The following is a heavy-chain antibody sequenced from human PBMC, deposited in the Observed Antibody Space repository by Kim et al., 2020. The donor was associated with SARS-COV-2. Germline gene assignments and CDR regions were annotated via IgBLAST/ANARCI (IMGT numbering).Heavy chain of an antibody. V-gene: IGHV3-23*01. CDR1: GFTFSSYA. CDR3: AKVIRIMITFGGVIVMGFDY. J-gene: IGHJ4*02. D-gene: IGHD3-16*02. Sequence: GGSLRLSCAASGFTFSSYAMSWVRQAPGKGLEWVSAISGSGGSTYYADSVKGRFTISRDNSKNTLYLQMNSLRAEDTAVYYCAKVIRIMITFGGVIVMGFDYWGQGTLVTVSS. CDR2: ISGSGGST.